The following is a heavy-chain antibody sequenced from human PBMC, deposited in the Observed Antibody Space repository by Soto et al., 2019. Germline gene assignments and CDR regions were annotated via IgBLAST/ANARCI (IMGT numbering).Heavy chain of an antibody. CDR3: AAPRDEYGSGVSWFTYGMDI. CDR2: LDGAGGST. D-gene: IGHD3-10*01. V-gene: IGHV3-23*01. CDR1: GFTFSDYA. Sequence: GGSLKLSCLAPGFTFSDYAMTWVRHVPGRGLEWVASLDGAGGSTYYADSVRGRFTISRDNSQNTLFLQMTRLTVDDTAIYYCAAPRDEYGSGVSWFTYGMDIWGQGTTVTVSS. J-gene: IGHJ6*02.